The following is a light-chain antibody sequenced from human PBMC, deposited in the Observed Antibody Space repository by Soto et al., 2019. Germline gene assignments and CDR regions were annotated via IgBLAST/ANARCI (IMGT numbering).Light chain of an antibody. CDR1: SSDVGGYNH. CDR2: EVR. J-gene: IGLJ1*01. CDR3: SSYAGSSNV. V-gene: IGLV2-14*01. Sequence: QSALTQPASVSGSPGQSITISCTGTSSDVGGYNHVSWYQQHPGKAPKLIIFEVRNRPSGVSDRFSGSKSGNTASLTVSGLQAEDEADYYCSSYAGSSNVFGTGTKVTVL.